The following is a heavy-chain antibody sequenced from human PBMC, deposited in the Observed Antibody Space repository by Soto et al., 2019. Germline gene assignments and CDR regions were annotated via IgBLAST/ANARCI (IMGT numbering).Heavy chain of an antibody. V-gene: IGHV3-15*07. CDR2: IKSKTDGVTT. D-gene: IGHD3-3*01. Sequence: GGSLRLSCAASGFTFSNAWMNWVRQAPGKGLEWVGRIKSKTDGVTTDYAAPVKGRFTISRDDSKNTLYLQMNSLKTEDTAVYYCTIRFLEWSPLGMDVWGQGTTVTVSS. J-gene: IGHJ6*02. CDR3: TIRFLEWSPLGMDV. CDR1: GFTFSNAW.